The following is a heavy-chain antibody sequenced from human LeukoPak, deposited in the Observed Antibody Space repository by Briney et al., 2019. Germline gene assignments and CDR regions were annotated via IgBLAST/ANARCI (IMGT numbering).Heavy chain of an antibody. D-gene: IGHD3-22*01. CDR2: IYYSGST. J-gene: IGHJ4*02. V-gene: IGHV4-39*01. CDR3: ARREGYYDLDY. Sequence: SETLSLTCTVSGGSIGSSSYYWGWIRQPPGKGLEWIGSIYYSGSTYYNPSLKSRVTISVDTSKNQFSLKLSSVTAADTAVYYCARREGYYDLDYWGQGTLVTVSS. CDR1: GGSIGSSSYY.